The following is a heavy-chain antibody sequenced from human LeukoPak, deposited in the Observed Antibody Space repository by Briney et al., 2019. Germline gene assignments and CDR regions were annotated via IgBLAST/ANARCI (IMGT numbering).Heavy chain of an antibody. Sequence: SVKGRFTISRDNAKNSLYLQMNSLRAEDTAVYYCVRSDSGYAYWSQGTLVTVSS. CDR3: VRSDSGYAY. V-gene: IGHV3-11*06. J-gene: IGHJ4*02. D-gene: IGHD5-12*01.